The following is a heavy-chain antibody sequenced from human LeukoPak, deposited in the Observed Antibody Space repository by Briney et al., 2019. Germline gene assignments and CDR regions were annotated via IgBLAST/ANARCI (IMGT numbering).Heavy chain of an antibody. Sequence: KPSETLSLTCTVSGGSISSYYWSWIRQPPGKGLEWIGYIYYSGSTNYNPSLKSRVTISVDTSKNQFSLKLSSVTAADTAVYYCARDRYDSSGYYYYGMDVWGQGTTVTVSS. CDR1: GGSISSYY. J-gene: IGHJ6*02. CDR2: IYYSGST. CDR3: ARDRYDSSGYYYYGMDV. D-gene: IGHD3-22*01. V-gene: IGHV4-59*12.